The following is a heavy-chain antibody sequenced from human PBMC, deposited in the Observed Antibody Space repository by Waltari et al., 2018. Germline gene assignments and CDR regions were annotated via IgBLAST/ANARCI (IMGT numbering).Heavy chain of an antibody. Sequence: VQLVQSGAEVKKPGASVKVSCKASGYTFTSYYMHWVRQAPGQGLEWMGIINPSGGSTSYAQKFKGRVTMTRDTSTSTVYMELSSLRSEDTAVYYCAREPIYSSGWYRAFDIWGQGTMVTVSS. V-gene: IGHV1-46*03. CDR2: INPSGGST. CDR3: AREPIYSSGWYRAFDI. J-gene: IGHJ3*02. D-gene: IGHD6-19*01. CDR1: GYTFTSYY.